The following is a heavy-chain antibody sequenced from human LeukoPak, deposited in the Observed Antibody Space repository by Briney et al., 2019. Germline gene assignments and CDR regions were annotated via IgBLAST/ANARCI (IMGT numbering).Heavy chain of an antibody. Sequence: PSETLSLTCAVYGGSFSGYYWSWIRQPPGKGLEWIGEINHSGSTNYNPSLKSRVTISVDTSKNQFSLKLSSVTAADTAVYYCAREGPWSYGDYFDYWGQGTLVTVSS. CDR2: INHSGST. V-gene: IGHV4-34*01. CDR1: GGSFSGYY. J-gene: IGHJ4*02. CDR3: AREGPWSYGDYFDY. D-gene: IGHD5-18*01.